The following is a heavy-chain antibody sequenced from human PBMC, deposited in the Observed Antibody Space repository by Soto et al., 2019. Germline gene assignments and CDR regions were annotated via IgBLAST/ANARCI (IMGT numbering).Heavy chain of an antibody. CDR1: GFTFSSYT. CDR3: VRDHIWSFDY. CDR2: ISLSGSDM. Sequence: GGSLRLSCAASGFTFSSYTMNWVRQAPGKGLEWVSYISLSGSDMYYAGSVKGRFTISRDNAKSSLSLQMNSLRAEDTAVYYCVRDHIWSFDYWGQGTPVTVSS. D-gene: IGHD3-10*01. J-gene: IGHJ4*02. V-gene: IGHV3-48*01.